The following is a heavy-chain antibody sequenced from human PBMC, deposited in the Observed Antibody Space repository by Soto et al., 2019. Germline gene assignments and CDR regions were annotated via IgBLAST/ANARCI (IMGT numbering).Heavy chain of an antibody. CDR2: LSDSGENT. Sequence: EVQLLESGGGLVQPGGSLRLSCVASGFTFSSYAMSWVRQAPGKGLEWVATLSDSGENTFFADSVKGRFTVSRDNSKNTLYLQLNSLRAEDAAVYFCAKVREGTYCTTTSCKPYWYFDLWGRGTLVTVSS. V-gene: IGHV3-23*01. J-gene: IGHJ2*01. CDR3: AKVREGTYCTTTSCKPYWYFDL. D-gene: IGHD2-2*01. CDR1: GFTFSSYA.